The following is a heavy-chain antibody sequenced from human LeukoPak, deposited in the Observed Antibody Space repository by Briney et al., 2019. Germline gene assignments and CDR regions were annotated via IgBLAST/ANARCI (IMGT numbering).Heavy chain of an antibody. D-gene: IGHD2-21*02. CDR2: IYYSGST. CDR1: GGSISSYY. Sequence: SETLFLTCTVSGGSISSYYWSWIRQPPGKGLEWIGYIYYSGSTNYNPSLKSRVTISVDTSKNQFSLKLSSVTAADTAVYYCARLRYHIVVVTAIRDDAFDIWGQGTMVTVSS. CDR3: ARLRYHIVVVTAIRDDAFDI. J-gene: IGHJ3*02. V-gene: IGHV4-59*08.